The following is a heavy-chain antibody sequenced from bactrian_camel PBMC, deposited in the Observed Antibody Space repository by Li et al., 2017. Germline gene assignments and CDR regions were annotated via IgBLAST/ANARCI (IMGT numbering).Heavy chain of an antibody. D-gene: IGHD3*01. Sequence: SVQAGGSLRLSCVASGYSFSTYCMGWFRQAPGKEREGVAHITSGGTTTYADSVKGRFTISKDNAKNTLYLQMSSLKVEDTAMYYCAAGWGYCDLQAGFRYWGQGTQVTVS. J-gene: IGHJ6*01. CDR3: AAGWGYCDLQAGFRY. V-gene: IGHV3S53*01. CDR1: GYSFSTYC. CDR2: ITSGGTT.